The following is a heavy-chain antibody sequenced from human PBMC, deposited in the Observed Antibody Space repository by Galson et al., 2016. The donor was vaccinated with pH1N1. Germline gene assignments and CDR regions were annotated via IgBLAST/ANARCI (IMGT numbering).Heavy chain of an antibody. CDR2: IHYSGFT. V-gene: IGHV4-39*01. J-gene: IGHJ4*02. CDR3: ARLMRGSYPDPLYYFDF. Sequence: ETLSLTCTVSGGSPSSSNFYGGWIRQPPGKGLEWIGNIHYSGFTHYNSSLQGRVTISVDTSENQFSLRLSSVTAADTAVYYCARLMRGSYPDPLYYFDFWGQGTLVTVSS. D-gene: IGHD1-26*01. CDR1: GGSPSSSNFY.